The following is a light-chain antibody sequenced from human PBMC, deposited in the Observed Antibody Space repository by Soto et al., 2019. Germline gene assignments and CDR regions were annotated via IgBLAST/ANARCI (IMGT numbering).Light chain of an antibody. J-gene: IGKJ1*01. Sequence: DIQMTQSPSSLSASVEDRVIITCRASQSISNHLNRYQQKPGKAPKLLLYKASSLESGVPSRFSGSGSGTEFTLTISSLQPDDFATYYCQQYNSYPRTFGQGTKVDI. CDR2: KAS. CDR1: QSISNH. V-gene: IGKV1-5*03. CDR3: QQYNSYPRT.